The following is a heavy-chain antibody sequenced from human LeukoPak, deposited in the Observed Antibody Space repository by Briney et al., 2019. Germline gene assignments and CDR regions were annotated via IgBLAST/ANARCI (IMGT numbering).Heavy chain of an antibody. CDR1: GFTFSSYA. Sequence: GGSLRLSCAASGFTFSSYAMSWVRQAPGKGLQWVSPITGTTHYAGSVRGRFTISRDNSKNILYLQMNSLSTEDTAIYYCAKAFREYGSSTYSSFDIWGQGTMVTVSS. J-gene: IGHJ3*02. D-gene: IGHD6-13*01. CDR2: ITGTT. V-gene: IGHV3-23*01. CDR3: AKAFREYGSSTYSSFDI.